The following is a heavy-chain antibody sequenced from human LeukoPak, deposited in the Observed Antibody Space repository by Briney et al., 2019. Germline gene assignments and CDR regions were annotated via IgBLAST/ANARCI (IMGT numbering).Heavy chain of an antibody. CDR1: GFSFFNYG. D-gene: IGHD3/OR15-3a*01. CDR2: ISGYNGDT. J-gene: IGHJ4*02. V-gene: IGHV1-18*01. Sequence: ASVKVSCKASGFSFFNYGITWVRQAPGQGLEWMGWISGYNGDTHYAQKLQGRVTLTIDTSTSTSYMELRSLRSDDTAVYYCARGPRGIGRDWLGYFDYWGQGTLVTISS. CDR3: ARGPRGIGRDWLGYFDY.